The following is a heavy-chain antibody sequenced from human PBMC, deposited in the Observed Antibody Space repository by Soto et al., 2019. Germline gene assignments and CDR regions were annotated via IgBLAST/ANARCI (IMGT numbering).Heavy chain of an antibody. Sequence: SETLSLTCTVSGGSISSSSYYWGWIRQPPGKGLEWIGSIYYSGSIYYNPSLKSRVTISVDTSKNQFSLKLSSVTAADTAVYYCASSTFTVTTSAHYYYYGMDVWGQGTTVTVSS. CDR1: GGSISSSSYY. J-gene: IGHJ6*02. CDR2: IYYSGSI. V-gene: IGHV4-39*01. CDR3: ASSTFTVTTSAHYYYYGMDV. D-gene: IGHD4-17*01.